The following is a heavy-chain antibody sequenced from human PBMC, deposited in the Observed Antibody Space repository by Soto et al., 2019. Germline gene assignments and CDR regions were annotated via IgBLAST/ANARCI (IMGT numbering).Heavy chain of an antibody. CDR1: GGSVTSNNW. J-gene: IGHJ4*02. CDR2: IHHSGST. Sequence: SETLSLTCAVSGGSVTSNNWWSWVRQPPGEGLDYIGEIHHSGSTNYNPSLKSRGTISVDKSKSQFSLRLSSVTAADTAVYYCMRGVIHWGLGTLVTVSS. V-gene: IGHV4-4*02. CDR3: MRGVIH. D-gene: IGHD6-13*01.